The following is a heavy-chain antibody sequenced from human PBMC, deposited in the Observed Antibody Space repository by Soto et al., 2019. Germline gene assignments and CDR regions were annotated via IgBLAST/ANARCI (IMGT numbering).Heavy chain of an antibody. CDR2: FDPEDGET. J-gene: IGHJ3*02. D-gene: IGHD1-26*01. Sequence: GESLKISCKVSGYTLTELSMHWVRQAPGKGLEWMGGFDPEDGETIYAQKFQGRVTMTEDTSTDTAYMELSSLRSEDTAVYYCATDLRPSLYGGSYPDAFDIWGQGTMVTVSS. CDR1: GYTLTELS. CDR3: ATDLRPSLYGGSYPDAFDI. V-gene: IGHV1-24*01.